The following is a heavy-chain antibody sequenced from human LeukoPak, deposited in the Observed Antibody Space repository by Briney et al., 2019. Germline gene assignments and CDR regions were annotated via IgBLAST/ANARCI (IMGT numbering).Heavy chain of an antibody. CDR1: GFTFSNAW. CDR3: TTDLGAGSPDWEYYYYYMDV. J-gene: IGHJ6*03. CDR2: IKSKTDGGTT. D-gene: IGHD1-26*01. Sequence: PGGSLRLSCAASGFTFSNAWMSWVRQAPGKGLEWVGRIKSKTDGGTTDYAAPVKGRFTISRDDSKNTLYLQMNSLKTEDTAVYYCTTDLGAGSPDWEYYYYYMDVWGKGTTVTISS. V-gene: IGHV3-15*01.